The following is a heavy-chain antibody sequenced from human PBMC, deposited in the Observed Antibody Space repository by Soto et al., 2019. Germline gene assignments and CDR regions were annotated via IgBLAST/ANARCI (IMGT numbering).Heavy chain of an antibody. J-gene: IGHJ6*02. V-gene: IGHV3-21*01. CDR1: GFTFSGSA. Sequence: EVQLVESGGGLVQPGGSLKLSCAASGFTFSGSAMHWVRQAPGKGLEWVSSISSSSSYIYYADSVKGRFTISRDNAKNSLYLQMNSLRAEDTAVYYCARRYDFWSGYRYYGMDVWGQGTTVTVSS. D-gene: IGHD3-3*01. CDR2: ISSSSSYI. CDR3: ARRYDFWSGYRYYGMDV.